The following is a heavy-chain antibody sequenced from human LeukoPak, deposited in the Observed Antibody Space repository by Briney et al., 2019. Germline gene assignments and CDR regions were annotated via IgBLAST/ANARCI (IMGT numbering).Heavy chain of an antibody. V-gene: IGHV1-2*02. CDR1: EYTFTEYY. D-gene: IGHD2-2*01. CDR3: ARANFLSCSSTSCLFDY. CDR2: INPVSGGT. J-gene: IGHJ4*02. Sequence: GASVKVSCKASEYTFTEYYLHWERQAPGQGFEWMGWINPVSGGTNYVQKFQGRVTMTRDTSISTAYMELSRLRSDDTAVYYCARANFLSCSSTSCLFDYWGQGTLVTVSS.